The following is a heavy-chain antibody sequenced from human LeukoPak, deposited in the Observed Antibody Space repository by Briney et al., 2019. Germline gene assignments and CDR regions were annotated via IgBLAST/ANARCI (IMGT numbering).Heavy chain of an antibody. Sequence: GGSLRLSCAASGFTFSSYGMHWVRQAPGKGLEWVAFIWYDGSNKYYADSVKGRFTISRDNSKNTLYLQMNSLRAEDTAVYYCAKDLSVVAAAVDYWGQGTLVTVSS. V-gene: IGHV3-30*02. J-gene: IGHJ4*02. CDR2: IWYDGSNK. D-gene: IGHD2-15*01. CDR1: GFTFSSYG. CDR3: AKDLSVVAAAVDY.